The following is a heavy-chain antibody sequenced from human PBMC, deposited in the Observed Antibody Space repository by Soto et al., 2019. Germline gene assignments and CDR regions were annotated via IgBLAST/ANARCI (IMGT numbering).Heavy chain of an antibody. D-gene: IGHD3-3*01. J-gene: IGHJ4*02. V-gene: IGHV4-34*01. CDR2: INHSGST. CDR1: GGSFSGYY. Sequence: SETLSLTCAVYGGSFSGYYWSWIRQPPGKGLEWIGEINHSGSTNYNPSLKSRFTISVDTSKNQFSLKLSSVTAADTAVYYCARGLSWSGYYYWGQGTLVTVSS. CDR3: ARGLSWSGYYY.